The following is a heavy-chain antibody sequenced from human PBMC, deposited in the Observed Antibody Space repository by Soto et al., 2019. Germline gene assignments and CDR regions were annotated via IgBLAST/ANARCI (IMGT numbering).Heavy chain of an antibody. Sequence: ETLSLTCAVYGGSFSGYYWSWIRQPPGKGLEWIGEINHSGSTNYNPSLKSRVTISVDTSKNQFSLKLSSVTAADTAVYYCARSRYCSSTSCYYFWFDPWGQGTLVTVSS. V-gene: IGHV4-34*01. CDR1: GGSFSGYY. J-gene: IGHJ5*02. D-gene: IGHD2-2*01. CDR3: ARSRYCSSTSCYYFWFDP. CDR2: INHSGST.